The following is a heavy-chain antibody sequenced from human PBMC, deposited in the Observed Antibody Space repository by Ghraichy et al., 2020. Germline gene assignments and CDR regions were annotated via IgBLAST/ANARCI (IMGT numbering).Heavy chain of an antibody. Sequence: GESLNISCAASGFTFSTYWMSWVRQAPGKGLEWVANIKADGSEIYYVDSVRGRFTISRDNAKNSLYLQMNSLRADDTAVYYCAKGGHLDYWGQGTLVTVSS. D-gene: IGHD3-10*01. CDR3: AKGGHLDY. CDR2: IKADGSEI. J-gene: IGHJ4*02. V-gene: IGHV3-7*01. CDR1: GFTFSTYW.